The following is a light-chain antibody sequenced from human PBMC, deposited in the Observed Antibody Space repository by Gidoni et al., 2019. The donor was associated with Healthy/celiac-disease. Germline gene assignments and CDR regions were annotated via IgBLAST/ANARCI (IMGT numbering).Light chain of an antibody. Sequence: EIVLTQSPGTLSLSPGERATLSCRASQSVSSSYLAWYQQKPGQAPRLLIDGASSRATGLPDRFSGSGSRKFSTLTISRLEPEDFAVYYCQQYGSSLLTFGAGTKVEIK. CDR1: QSVSSSY. V-gene: IGKV3-20*01. J-gene: IGKJ4*01. CDR3: QQYGSSLLT. CDR2: GAS.